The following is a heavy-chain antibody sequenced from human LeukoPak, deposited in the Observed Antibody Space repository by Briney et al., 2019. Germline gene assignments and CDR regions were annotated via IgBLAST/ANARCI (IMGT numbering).Heavy chain of an antibody. D-gene: IGHD2-2*01. CDR3: ARLYCHSTSCQDYYFDS. Sequence: ASVKVSCKASGYTFTSYGISWVRQVPGQGLEWMGWISPYNGNTNYAQKFQGRVTMTTDTSTSTAYLELRSLKSDDTAVFYCARLYCHSTSCQDYYFDSWGQGTLVTVSS. CDR2: ISPYNGNT. CDR1: GYTFTSYG. J-gene: IGHJ4*02. V-gene: IGHV1-18*01.